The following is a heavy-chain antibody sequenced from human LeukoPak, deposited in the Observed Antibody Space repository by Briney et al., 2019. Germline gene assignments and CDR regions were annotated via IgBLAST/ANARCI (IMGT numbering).Heavy chain of an antibody. Sequence: GGSLRLSCAASGFTFSSSWMSWVRRAPAKGLEWVGNIRPDGSEEQYVDSVKGRFTISRDNAQNSLYLQMNSLRAEDTAVYYCAKFGRSTSPVDWGQGTLVTVSS. D-gene: IGHD3-16*01. CDR3: AKFGRSTSPVD. V-gene: IGHV3-7*01. J-gene: IGHJ4*02. CDR2: IRPDGSEE. CDR1: GFTFSSSW.